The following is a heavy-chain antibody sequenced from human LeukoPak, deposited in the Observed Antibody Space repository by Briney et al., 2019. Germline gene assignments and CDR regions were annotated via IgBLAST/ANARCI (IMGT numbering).Heavy chain of an antibody. V-gene: IGHV4-39*01. Sequence: KPSETLSLTCTVSGGSISSSSHYWGWIRQPPGKGLEWIGSIYYSGSTYYNPSLKSRVTISVDTSKNQFSLKLSSVTAADTAVYYCATPAARGTYFDYWGQGTLVTVSS. CDR3: ATPAARGTYFDY. CDR1: GGSISSSSHY. D-gene: IGHD2-2*01. CDR2: IYYSGST. J-gene: IGHJ4*02.